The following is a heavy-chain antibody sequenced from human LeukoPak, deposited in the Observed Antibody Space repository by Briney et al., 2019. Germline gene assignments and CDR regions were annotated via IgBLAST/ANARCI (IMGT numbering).Heavy chain of an antibody. CDR3: ARDKEGSGYFFYYYGMDV. CDR2: IKQDGSKK. V-gene: IGHV3-7*01. D-gene: IGHD5-12*01. J-gene: IGHJ6*02. CDR1: GFPFSSYW. Sequence: GGSLRLSCVASGFPFSSYWMTWVRQAPGKGLEWVANIKQDGSKKSYVDSVKGRFTISRDNAKNSLYLQMNSLRAEDTAVYYCARDKEGSGYFFYYYGMDVWGQGTTVTVSS.